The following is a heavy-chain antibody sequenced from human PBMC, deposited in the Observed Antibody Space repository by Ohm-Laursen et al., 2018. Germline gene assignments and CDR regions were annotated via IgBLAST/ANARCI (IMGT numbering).Heavy chain of an antibody. CDR2: IKQDGSEK. J-gene: IGHJ4*02. D-gene: IGHD5-24*01. Sequence: SLRLSCTASGFTFSSYWMSWVRQAPGKGLEWVANIKQDGSEKYYVDSVKGRFTISRDNSKNTLYLQMNSLRAEDTAVYYCARHDGYGRWGQGTLVTVSS. CDR1: GFTFSSYW. CDR3: ARHDGYGR. V-gene: IGHV3-7*01.